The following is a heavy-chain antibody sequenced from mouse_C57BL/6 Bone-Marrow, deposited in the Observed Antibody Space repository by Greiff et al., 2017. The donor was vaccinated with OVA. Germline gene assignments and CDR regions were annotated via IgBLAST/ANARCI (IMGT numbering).Heavy chain of an antibody. V-gene: IGHV1-15*01. D-gene: IGHD1-1*01. J-gene: IGHJ4*01. CDR1: GYTFTDYE. Sequence: VQLQQSGAELVRPGASVTLSCKASGYTFTDYEMHWVKQTPVHGLEWIGAIDPETGGTDYNQKFKGKAILNADKSSSTAYKELRSLTSEDSAFYNCTRGVVYYGSQGYAMDYWGQGTAVTVSS. CDR2: IDPETGGT. CDR3: TRGVVYYGSQGYAMDY.